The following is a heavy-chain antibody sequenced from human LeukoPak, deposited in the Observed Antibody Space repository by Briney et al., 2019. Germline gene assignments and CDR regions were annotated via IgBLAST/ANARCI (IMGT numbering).Heavy chain of an antibody. D-gene: IGHD7-27*01. CDR3: ARVSGDFPAFDI. Sequence: PGGSLRLSCAASGFTFSSYSMNWVRQAPGKGLEWVSSISSSSSYIYYADSVKGRFTISRDNAKNSLYLQINSLRAEDTAVYYCARVSGDFPAFDIWGQGTMVTVSS. V-gene: IGHV3-21*01. CDR1: GFTFSSYS. CDR2: ISSSSSYI. J-gene: IGHJ3*02.